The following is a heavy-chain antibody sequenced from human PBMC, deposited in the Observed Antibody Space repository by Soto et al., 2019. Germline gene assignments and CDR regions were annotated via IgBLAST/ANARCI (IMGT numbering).Heavy chain of an antibody. D-gene: IGHD6-13*01. CDR1: GGSVSSGSYY. V-gene: IGHV4-61*01. J-gene: IGHJ6*02. CDR2: IYYSGST. CDR3: ARDRIWPIAAGTVGMDV. Sequence: SETLSLTCTVSGGSVSSGSYYWSWIRQPPGKGLEWIGYIYYSGSTNYNPSLKSRVTISVDTSKNQFSLKLSSVTAADTAVYYCARDRIWPIAAGTVGMDVWGQGTTVTVSS.